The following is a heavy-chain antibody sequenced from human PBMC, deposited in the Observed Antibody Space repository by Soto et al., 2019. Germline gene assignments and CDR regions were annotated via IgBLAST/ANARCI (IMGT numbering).Heavy chain of an antibody. CDR1: GFTFSSYS. CDR3: ARDLNYHYYYYYMDV. D-gene: IGHD1-7*01. CDR2: ISSSSSYI. Sequence: GGSLRLSCAASGFTFSSYSMNWVRQAPGKGLEWVSSISSSSSYIYYADSVKGRFTISRDNAKNSLYLQMNSLRAEDTAVYYCARDLNYHYYYYYMDVWGKGTTVTVSS. V-gene: IGHV3-21*01. J-gene: IGHJ6*03.